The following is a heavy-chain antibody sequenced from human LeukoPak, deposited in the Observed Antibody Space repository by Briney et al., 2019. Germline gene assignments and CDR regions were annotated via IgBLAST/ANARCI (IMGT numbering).Heavy chain of an antibody. J-gene: IGHJ4*02. CDR3: VRQFAS. CDR1: GFTFSDHI. Sequence: GGSLGLSCAASGFTFSDHIMNWVRQLPGKRLEWVAYASGSGSTVYYADSVKGRFTISRDNGKSSLYLQMNSLRVEDTALYYCVRQFASWGQGTLVTVSS. CDR2: ASGSGSTV. V-gene: IGHV3-48*01.